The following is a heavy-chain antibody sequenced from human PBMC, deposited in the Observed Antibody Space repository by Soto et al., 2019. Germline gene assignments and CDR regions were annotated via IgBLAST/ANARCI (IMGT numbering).Heavy chain of an antibody. V-gene: IGHV4-59*01. CDR2: IYYTGRT. CDR3: AREGESDLGYFDY. Sequence: SETLSLTCTVSGASINSYYWTWIRQPPGKELEWIGYIYYTGRTNCNPSLKSRATMSVDTSRNQFSLRLTSVTTADTAVYYRAREGESDLGYFDYWGQGALVTVSS. J-gene: IGHJ4*02. CDR1: GASINSYY.